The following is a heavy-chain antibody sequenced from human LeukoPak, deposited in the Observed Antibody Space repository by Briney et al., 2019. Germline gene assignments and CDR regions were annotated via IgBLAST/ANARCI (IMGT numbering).Heavy chain of an antibody. CDR2: ISSSSSYI. CDR1: GFTSSSYS. V-gene: IGHV3-21*01. D-gene: IGHD6-19*01. Sequence: PGGSLRLSCAASGFTSSSYSMNWVRQAPGKGLEWVSSISSSSSYIYYADSVKGRFTIPRDNAKNSLYLQMNSLRAEDTAVYYCAREHFIAVAVFDYWGQGTLVTVSS. CDR3: AREHFIAVAVFDY. J-gene: IGHJ4*02.